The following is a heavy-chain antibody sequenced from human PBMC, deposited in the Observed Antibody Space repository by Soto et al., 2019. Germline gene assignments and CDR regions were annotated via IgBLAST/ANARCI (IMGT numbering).Heavy chain of an antibody. CDR2: INPDGSST. CDR3: TRDPPGTGIDY. V-gene: IGHV3-74*01. CDR1: GFTFSSYW. Sequence: EVQLVESGGGLVQPGGSLRLSCAASGFTFSSYWMHWVRQAPGKGLVWVSRINPDGSSTSYADSVKGRFTISRDNAKNTLYLQMISLRVEDTAVYYCTRDPPGTGIDYWGQGTLVTVSS. D-gene: IGHD1-1*01. J-gene: IGHJ4*02.